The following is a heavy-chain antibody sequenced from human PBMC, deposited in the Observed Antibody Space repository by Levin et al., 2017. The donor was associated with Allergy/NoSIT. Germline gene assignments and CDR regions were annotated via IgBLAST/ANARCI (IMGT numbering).Heavy chain of an antibody. D-gene: IGHD1-1*01. V-gene: IGHV3-33*01. CDR1: GFTFSSYG. Sequence: GGSLRLSCAASGFTFSSYGMQWVRLAPGKGLEWVAVLWYDGSNKHYADSVKGRFTISRDNSKNTLYLQMNSLRPEDTAVYYCARVEGHSAQPGYFYYYMDVWGQGTTVTVSS. CDR2: LWYDGSNK. J-gene: IGHJ6*03. CDR3: ARVEGHSAQPGYFYYYMDV.